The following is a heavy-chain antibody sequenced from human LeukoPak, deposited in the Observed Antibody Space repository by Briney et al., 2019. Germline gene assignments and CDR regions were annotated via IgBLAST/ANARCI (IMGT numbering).Heavy chain of an antibody. V-gene: IGHV4-4*07. D-gene: IGHD6-13*01. CDR3: AERFYIAAAAPGWFDP. J-gene: IGHJ5*02. CDR2: IYTSGST. Sequence: SETLSLTCTVSGGSISSYYWSWIRQPAGKGLEWIGRIYTSGSTNYNPSLKSRVTMSVDTSKNQFSLKLSSVTAADTAVYYCAERFYIAAAAPGWFDPWGQGTLVTVSS. CDR1: GGSISSYY.